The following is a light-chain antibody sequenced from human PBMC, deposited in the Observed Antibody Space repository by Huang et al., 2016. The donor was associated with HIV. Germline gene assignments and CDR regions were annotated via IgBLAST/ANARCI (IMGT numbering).Light chain of an antibody. V-gene: IGKV1-5*03. Sequence: DIQMTQFPSTLSTSIGDRVTITCRASQSIGAALAWYQQKPGKAPRLLIYKATSRETGVPPRFSGSGSGTEFSLTISNLQPDDIATYYCQQFSAYSVTFGQGTKVEIK. J-gene: IGKJ2*01. CDR2: KAT. CDR1: QSIGAA. CDR3: QQFSAYSVT.